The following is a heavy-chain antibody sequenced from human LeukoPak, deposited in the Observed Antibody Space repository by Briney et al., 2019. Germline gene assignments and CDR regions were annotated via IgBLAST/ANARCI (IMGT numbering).Heavy chain of an antibody. D-gene: IGHD3-10*01. CDR2: IYYSGST. V-gene: IGHV4-59*01. J-gene: IGHJ5*02. CDR3: ARVGEGTSELWFGELFHWFDP. Sequence: PSETLSLTCTVSGGSISSYYWSWIRQPPGKGLEWIGYIYYSGSTNYNPSLKSRVTISVDTSKNQFSLKLSSVTAADTAVYYCARVGEGTSELWFGELFHWFDPWGQGTLVTVSS. CDR1: GGSISSYY.